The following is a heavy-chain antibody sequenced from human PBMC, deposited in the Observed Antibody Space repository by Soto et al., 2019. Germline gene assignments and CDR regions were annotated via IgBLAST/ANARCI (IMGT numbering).Heavy chain of an antibody. V-gene: IGHV3-53*01. CDR3: HGYGY. D-gene: IGHD5-12*01. J-gene: IGHJ4*02. Sequence: VQLVESGGGLIQPGGSLRLSCVVSGFTVSSSNYMSWVRQAPGKGLEWVSVIYTGGTTYYADSVKGRFTISRDNSKNTMYLQMNSLRAEDTAVYYCHGYGYWGQGTLVTVSS. CDR2: IYTGGTT. CDR1: GFTVSSSNY.